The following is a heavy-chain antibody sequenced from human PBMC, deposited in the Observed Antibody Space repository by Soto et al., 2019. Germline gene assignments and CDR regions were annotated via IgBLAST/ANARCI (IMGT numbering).Heavy chain of an antibody. CDR3: TRRAPGTTLDH. J-gene: IGHJ4*02. Sequence: PXXTLSLTCAAYRGSLIGYYWSWIRQPPEKGLEWTGXINHSXRPNYNKSLEXXVTISADXXKNQFSLKLTSVPAADTAVYYCTRRAPGTTLDHWGQEILVTASS. CDR1: RGSLIGYY. CDR2: INHSXRP. D-gene: IGHD1-26*01. V-gene: IGHV4-34*01.